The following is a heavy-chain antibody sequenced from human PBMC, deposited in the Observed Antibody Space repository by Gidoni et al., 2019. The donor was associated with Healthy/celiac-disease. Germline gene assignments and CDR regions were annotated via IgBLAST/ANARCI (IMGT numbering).Heavy chain of an antibody. CDR3: ARNLLYSGYDKNFDY. CDR1: GGTFSSYA. D-gene: IGHD5-12*01. Sequence: QVQLVQSGAEVKQPGSSVTVSCKASGGTFSSYAISWVRQAPGQGLEWMGGSIPSFGTANYAQKFQGRVTITADESKSTAYMELSSLRSEDTAVYYCARNLLYSGYDKNFDYWGQGTLVTVSS. V-gene: IGHV1-69*01. CDR2: SIPSFGTA. J-gene: IGHJ4*02.